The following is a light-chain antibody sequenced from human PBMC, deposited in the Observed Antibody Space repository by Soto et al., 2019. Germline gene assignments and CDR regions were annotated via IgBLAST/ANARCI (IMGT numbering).Light chain of an antibody. CDR3: SSYTISTTSV. CDR2: DVT. J-gene: IGLJ1*01. Sequence: QSLLTQPASVSGSPGQSVTISCTGTITDVGLYNYVSWYQQHPGKAPKLMIYDVTERPSGVSNRFSGSKSGNTASLTISGLQAEDEGDYYCSSYTISTTSVFGTGTKVTVL. CDR1: ITDVGLYNY. V-gene: IGLV2-14*03.